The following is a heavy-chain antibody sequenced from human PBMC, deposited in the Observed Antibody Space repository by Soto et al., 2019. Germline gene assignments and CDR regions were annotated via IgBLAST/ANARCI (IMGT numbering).Heavy chain of an antibody. V-gene: IGHV1-69*01. CDR3: ARVFYGEFDYYYYYGMDV. Sequence: QVQLVQSGAEVKKPGSSVKVSCKASGGTCSSYAISWVRQAPGQGLEWMGGIIPIFGTANYAQKFQGRVTITADESTSTAYMELSSLRSEDTAVYYCARVFYGEFDYYYYYGMDVWGQGTTVTVSS. CDR1: GGTCSSYA. D-gene: IGHD4-17*01. CDR2: IIPIFGTA. J-gene: IGHJ6*02.